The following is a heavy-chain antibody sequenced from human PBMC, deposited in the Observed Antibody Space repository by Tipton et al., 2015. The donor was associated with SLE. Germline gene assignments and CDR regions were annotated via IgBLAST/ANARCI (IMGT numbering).Heavy chain of an antibody. CDR3: VRHPVPPRDIIVVVPYYFDY. Sequence: LRLSCTVSGGSISSSGYYWGWIRQSPGKGLEWIGSMYYSGSTYYNPSLKTRVTISVDTSKNQFSLKLSSVTAADTAVYYCVRHPVPPRDIIVVVPYYFDYWGQGTLVTVSS. CDR2: MYYSGST. J-gene: IGHJ4*02. V-gene: IGHV4-39*01. D-gene: IGHD2-15*01. CDR1: GGSISSSGYY.